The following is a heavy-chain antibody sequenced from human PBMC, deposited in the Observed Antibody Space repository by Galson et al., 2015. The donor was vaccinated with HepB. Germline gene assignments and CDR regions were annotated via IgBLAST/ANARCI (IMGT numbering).Heavy chain of an antibody. CDR2: IIPLFGSA. D-gene: IGHD3-22*01. Sequence: SVKVSCKASGVIFSRYANSWLRQAPGQGLEWMGGIIPLFGSANYAQKLQGRVTITADESTSTAYMALSSLKSEDTALYYCARQYDSSGYYAYWGQGTLVTVSS. V-gene: IGHV1-69*13. CDR1: GVIFSRYA. J-gene: IGHJ4*02. CDR3: ARQYDSSGYYAY.